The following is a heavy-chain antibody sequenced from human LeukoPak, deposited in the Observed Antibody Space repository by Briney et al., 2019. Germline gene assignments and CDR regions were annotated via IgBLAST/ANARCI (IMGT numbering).Heavy chain of an antibody. Sequence: GGSLRLSCAASGFTVSSYGMTWVRQAPGKGLEWVSAFSATDGSAQYAESVKGRFTISRDNSKNSLYLQMNSLRDEDTAVYYCAKARISSAGTGAFDVWGQGTMVTVSS. CDR2: FSATDGSA. D-gene: IGHD6-13*01. J-gene: IGHJ3*01. V-gene: IGHV3-23*01. CDR1: GFTVSSYG. CDR3: AKARISSAGTGAFDV.